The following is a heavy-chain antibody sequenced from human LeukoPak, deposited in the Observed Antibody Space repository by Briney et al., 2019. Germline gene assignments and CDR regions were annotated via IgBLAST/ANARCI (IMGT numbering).Heavy chain of an antibody. CDR2: IIPIFGTA. CDR1: GGTFSSYA. V-gene: IGHV1-69*13. J-gene: IGHJ5*02. D-gene: IGHD1-1*01. Sequence: WASVKVSCKASGGTFSSYAISWVRQAPGQGLEWMGGIIPIFGTANYAQKFQGRVTITADESTSTAYMELSSLRSEDTAVYYCARDPLRYGWFDPWGQGTLVTVSS. CDR3: ARDPLRYGWFDP.